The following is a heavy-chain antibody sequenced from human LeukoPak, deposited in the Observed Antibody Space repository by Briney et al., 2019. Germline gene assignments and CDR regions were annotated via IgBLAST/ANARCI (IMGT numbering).Heavy chain of an antibody. CDR1: GGSISSYY. CDR3: ARDENGYVWGSFRA. Sequence: PSETLSLTCTVSGGSISSYYWSWIRQPPGKGLEWIGYIYYSGSTYYNPSLEGRVTMSLDTSKNQFSLKLSSVTAADTAVYYCARDENGYVWGSFRAWGQGTLVTVSS. CDR2: IYYSGST. J-gene: IGHJ5*02. D-gene: IGHD3-16*02. V-gene: IGHV4-59*12.